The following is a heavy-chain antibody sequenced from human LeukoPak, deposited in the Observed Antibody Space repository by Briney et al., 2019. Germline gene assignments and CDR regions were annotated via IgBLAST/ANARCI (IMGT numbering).Heavy chain of an antibody. J-gene: IGHJ4*02. V-gene: IGHV1-69*13. D-gene: IGHD3-22*01. CDR1: GGTFSSYA. CDR2: IIPIFGTA. Sequence: GASVKVSCKASGGTFSSYAISWVRQAPGQGLEWMGGIIPIFGTANYAQKFQGRVTITADESTSTAYVELSSLRSEDTAVYYCASSNYDSRGGGWREDYWGQGTLVTVSS. CDR3: ASSNYDSRGGGWREDY.